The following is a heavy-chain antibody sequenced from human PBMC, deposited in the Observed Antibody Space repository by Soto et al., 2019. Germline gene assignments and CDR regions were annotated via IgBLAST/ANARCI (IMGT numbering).Heavy chain of an antibody. J-gene: IGHJ5*02. Sequence: PSETLSLTCAVYGGSFSGYYWSWIRQPPGKGLEWIGEINHSGSTNYNPSLKSRVTISVDTSKNQFSLKLSSVTAADTAVYYCARKTPKLGYDFWSGYYFPWFDPWGQGTLVTVSS. V-gene: IGHV4-34*01. CDR2: INHSGST. D-gene: IGHD3-3*01. CDR3: ARKTPKLGYDFWSGYYFPWFDP. CDR1: GGSFSGYY.